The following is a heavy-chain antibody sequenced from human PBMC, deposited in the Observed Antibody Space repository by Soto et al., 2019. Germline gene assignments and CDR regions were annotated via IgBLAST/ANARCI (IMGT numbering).Heavy chain of an antibody. V-gene: IGHV4-34*01. CDR1: GGSFSGYY. J-gene: IGHJ6*03. CDR3: ARGLSGLAGYYYYYMDV. CDR2: INHSGST. Sequence: SETLSLTCAVYGGSFSGYYWSWIRQPPGKGLEWIGEINHSGSTNYNPSLKSRVTISVDTSKNQFSLKLSSVTAADTAVYYCARGLSGLAGYYYYYMDVWGKGNTVTASS. D-gene: IGHD1-26*01.